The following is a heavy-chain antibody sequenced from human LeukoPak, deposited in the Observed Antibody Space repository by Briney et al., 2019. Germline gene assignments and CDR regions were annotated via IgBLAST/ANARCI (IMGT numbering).Heavy chain of an antibody. CDR1: GGTFSSYA. CDR2: IIPIFGTS. D-gene: IGHD3-3*01. J-gene: IGHJ4*02. CDR3: ARVEPYDFWSGYYNIDY. V-gene: IGHV1-69*13. Sequence: GSSVQVSCKASGGTFSSYAISWVRQAPGQGLEGMGGIIPIFGTSNYAQRFQGRVTITADESTSTAYMELSSLRSEDTAVYYCARVEPYDFWSGYYNIDYWGQGTLVTVSS.